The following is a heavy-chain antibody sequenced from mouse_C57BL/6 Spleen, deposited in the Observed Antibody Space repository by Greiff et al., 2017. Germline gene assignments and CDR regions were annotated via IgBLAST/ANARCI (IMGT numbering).Heavy chain of an antibody. D-gene: IGHD4-1*01. V-gene: IGHV1-9*01. CDR2: ILPGSGST. J-gene: IGHJ3*01. Sequence: VQLQQSGAELMKPGASVKLSCKATGYTFTGYWIAWVKQRPGHGLEWIGEILPGSGSTNYNEKFKGKATFTADTSSNTAYMQLSSLTTEDSAIYYGAREKIANWDEGGFAYWGQGTLVTVSA. CDR3: AREKIANWDEGGFAY. CDR1: GYTFTGYW.